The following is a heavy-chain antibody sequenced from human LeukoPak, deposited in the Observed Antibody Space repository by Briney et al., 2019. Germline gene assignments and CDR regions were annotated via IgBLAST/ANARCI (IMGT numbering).Heavy chain of an antibody. Sequence: GGSLRLSCAASGFTFSSYEMNWVRQAPGKGLEWVANIKQDGSEKYYVDSVKGRFTISRDNAKNSLYLQMNSLRAEDTAVYYCARDTWYFDLWGRGTLVTVSS. CDR3: ARDTWYFDL. CDR2: IKQDGSEK. J-gene: IGHJ2*01. CDR1: GFTFSSYE. V-gene: IGHV3-7*01.